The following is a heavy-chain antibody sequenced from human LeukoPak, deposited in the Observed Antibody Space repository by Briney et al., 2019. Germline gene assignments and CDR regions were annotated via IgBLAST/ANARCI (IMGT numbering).Heavy chain of an antibody. CDR3: ARGLRRHKPLGQKWFGELFIGLNYYMDV. CDR1: GYTFTSYD. J-gene: IGHJ6*03. D-gene: IGHD3-10*01. V-gene: IGHV1-8*01. CDR2: MNPNSGNT. Sequence: ASVKVSCKASGYTFTSYDINWVRQATGQGLEWMGWMNPNSGNTGYAQKFQGRVTMTRKSSISTAYMELSSLRSEDTAVYYCARGLRRHKPLGQKWFGELFIGLNYYMDVWGKGTTVTVSS.